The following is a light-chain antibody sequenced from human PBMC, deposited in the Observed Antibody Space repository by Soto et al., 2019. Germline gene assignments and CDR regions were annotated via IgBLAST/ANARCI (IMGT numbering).Light chain of an antibody. CDR2: EVS. V-gene: IGLV2-14*01. CDR3: SSYTRSSTLVV. J-gene: IGLJ2*01. Sequence: QSVLTQPASVSGSPGQSITISCTGTSSDVGGYNYVSWYLQHPGKAPKLMIYEVSNRPSGVSNRFSGSKSGNTASLTISGLQAEDEADYYCSSYTRSSTLVVFGGGTKLTVL. CDR1: SSDVGGYNY.